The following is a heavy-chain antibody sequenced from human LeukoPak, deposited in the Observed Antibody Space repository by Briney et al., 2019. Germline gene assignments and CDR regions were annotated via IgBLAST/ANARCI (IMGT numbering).Heavy chain of an antibody. J-gene: IGHJ4*02. Sequence: LSLTCTVSGGSISSYYWSWIRQAPGKGLEYISYLSNTGSDIFYADSVKGRFPISRDNAKNSLYLQMNSLRAEDTAVYYCARGHWGLDCWGQGTLVTVSS. D-gene: IGHD7-27*01. CDR3: ARGHWGLDC. CDR1: GGSISSYY. V-gene: IGHV3-11*01. CDR2: LSNTGSDI.